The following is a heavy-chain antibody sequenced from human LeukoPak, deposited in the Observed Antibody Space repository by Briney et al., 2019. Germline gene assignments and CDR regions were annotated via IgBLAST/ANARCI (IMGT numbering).Heavy chain of an antibody. V-gene: IGHV4-34*01. D-gene: IGHD4-23*01. CDR2: INRSGRT. J-gene: IGHJ5*02. CDR3: ARDGGSNNYWFDP. CDR1: GEPFSTYY. Sequence: SETLSLTCAIYGEPFSTYYGIWIRQPPGKGLEWIGEINRSGRTNYNPSLKSRVTISVDTSKNQFSLKLKSVTAADTAVYYCARDGGSNNYWFDPWGQGMLVSVSS.